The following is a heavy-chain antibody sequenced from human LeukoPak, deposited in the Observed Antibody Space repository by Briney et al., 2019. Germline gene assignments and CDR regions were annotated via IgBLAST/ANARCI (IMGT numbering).Heavy chain of an antibody. Sequence: GESLRLSCAASGCTFSTYCMHWIRQPPGKGLEWVAVISYGGSNKYYADSVKGRFTISRDNSKNTLYLQMNSLRAEDTAVYYCAKDFGSGNLIDYWGQGTLVTVSS. J-gene: IGHJ4*02. CDR1: GCTFSTYC. CDR2: ISYGGSNK. V-gene: IGHV3-30*18. CDR3: AKDFGSGNLIDY. D-gene: IGHD3-10*01.